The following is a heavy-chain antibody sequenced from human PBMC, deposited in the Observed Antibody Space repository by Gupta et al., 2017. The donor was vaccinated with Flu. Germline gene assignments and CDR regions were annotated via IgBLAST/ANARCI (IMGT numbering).Heavy chain of an antibody. V-gene: IGHV3-11*04. J-gene: IGHJ6*02. Sequence: GRFTISRDNARNSLYLQLNSLRVEDTAIYYCARGTEPGHYYDYGMDVWGQGTTVTVSS. CDR3: ARGTEPGHYYDYGMDV.